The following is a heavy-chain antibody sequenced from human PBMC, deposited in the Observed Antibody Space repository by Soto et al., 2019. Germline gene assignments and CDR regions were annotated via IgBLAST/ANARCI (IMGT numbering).Heavy chain of an antibody. CDR1: GYSISSSNW. CDR2: IYYSGTT. CDR3: ASSHAGAHITAAVH. D-gene: IGHD6-13*01. J-gene: IGHJ4*02. Sequence: SETLSLTCAVSGYSISSSNWWGWIRQPPGKGLEWIGYIYYSGTTYYNPSLKSRVTMSVDTSKNQFSLKLSSVTAADTAVYYCASSHAGAHITAAVHWGQGTLVTVSS. V-gene: IGHV4-28*01.